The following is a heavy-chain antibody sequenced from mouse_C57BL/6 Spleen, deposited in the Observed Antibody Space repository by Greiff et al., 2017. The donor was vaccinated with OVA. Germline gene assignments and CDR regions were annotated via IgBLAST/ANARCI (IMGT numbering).Heavy chain of an antibody. CDR1: GFSLTSYG. CDR2: IWSGGST. V-gene: IGHV2-2*01. CDR3: ASLFRTWYFDV. J-gene: IGHJ1*03. Sequence: VQLQQSGPGLVQPSQSLSITCTVSGFSLTSYGVHWVRQSPGKGLEWLGVIWSGGSTDYNAAFISRLSISKDNSKSQVFFKMNSLQADDTAIYYCASLFRTWYFDVWGTGTTVTVSS.